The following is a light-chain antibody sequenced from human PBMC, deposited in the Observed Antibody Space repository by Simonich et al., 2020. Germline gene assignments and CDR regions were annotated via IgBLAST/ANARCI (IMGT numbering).Light chain of an antibody. CDR3: SSYTSSSTVV. V-gene: IGLV2-14*03. J-gene: IGLJ2*01. CDR1: RSDVGGYNY. Sequence: QSALTQPASVSGSPGQSITISCTGTRSDVGGYNYGSWYQQPPGKSPKLMIYDVSKRPSGVSKRFSGSKSGNTASLTISGLQAEDEADYYCSSYTSSSTVVFGGGTKLTVL. CDR2: DVS.